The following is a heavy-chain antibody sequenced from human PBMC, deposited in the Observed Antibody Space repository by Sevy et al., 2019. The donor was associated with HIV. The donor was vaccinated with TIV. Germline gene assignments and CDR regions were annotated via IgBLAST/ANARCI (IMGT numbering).Heavy chain of an antibody. CDR1: GFTFDDYA. V-gene: IGHV3-9*01. J-gene: IGHJ6*02. CDR3: AKDTAPHYYDSSGQYYYYYGMDV. D-gene: IGHD3-22*01. Sequence: GGSLRLSCAASGFTFDDYAMHWVRQAPGEGLEWVSGISWNSGSIGYADSVKGRFTISRDNAKNSLYLQMNSLRAEDTALYYCAKDTAPHYYDSSGQYYYYYGMDVWGQGTKVTVSS. CDR2: ISWNSGSI.